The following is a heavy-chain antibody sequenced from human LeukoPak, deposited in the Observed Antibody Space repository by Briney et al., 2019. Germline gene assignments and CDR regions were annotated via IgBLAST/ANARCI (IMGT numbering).Heavy chain of an antibody. CDR2: INQSGNS. CDR1: GGSLSGSY. J-gene: IGHJ4*02. Sequence: SETLSLTCGVNGGSLSGSYWSWIRQSPEKGLEWIGEINQSGNSNYNPSLKSRVTILVDTSKNQFSLKLSSVTAADTAVYYCARQKPSTFRQYGRGRPLDSWGQGTLVTVSS. CDR3: ARQKPSTFRQYGRGRPLDS. V-gene: IGHV4-34*01. D-gene: IGHD4-11*01.